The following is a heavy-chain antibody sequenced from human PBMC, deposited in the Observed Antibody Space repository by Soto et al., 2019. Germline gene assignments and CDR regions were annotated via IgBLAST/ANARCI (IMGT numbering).Heavy chain of an antibody. V-gene: IGHV1-8*01. CDR3: SCSQWLANGAFYI. Sequence: ASVKVSCKASGYTFTSYDINWVRQATGQGLEWMGWMIPNSGNTGYAQKFKGRVTMTRNASINTAYLELGSLKPEDTAVYYCSCSQWLANGAFYIWGKGTMVTVSS. CDR2: MIPNSGNT. J-gene: IGHJ3*02. CDR1: GYTFTSYD. D-gene: IGHD6-19*01.